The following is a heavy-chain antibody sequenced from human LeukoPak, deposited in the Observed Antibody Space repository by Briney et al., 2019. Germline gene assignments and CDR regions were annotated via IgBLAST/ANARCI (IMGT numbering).Heavy chain of an antibody. CDR1: GYKFINYG. V-gene: IGHV1-18*01. CDR2: ISTYSGNT. Sequence: ASVKVSCKTSGYKFINYGISWVRQAPGQGLEWLGWISTYSGNTNYVQSVRGRATMTTDTSTSTAYMELRSLRSDDTAVYYCARPRAGELDYWGQGTLVTVSS. J-gene: IGHJ4*02. D-gene: IGHD6-13*01. CDR3: ARPRAGELDY.